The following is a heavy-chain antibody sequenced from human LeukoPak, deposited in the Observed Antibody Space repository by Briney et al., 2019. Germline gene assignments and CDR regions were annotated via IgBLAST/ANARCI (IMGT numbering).Heavy chain of an antibody. V-gene: IGHV3-53*01. Sequence: LSLTCTVSGGSISSGDYYMSWVRQAPGKGLEWVSVIYSGGSTYYADSVKGRFTISRDNSKNTLYLQMNSLRAEDTAVYYCARGIGSQISPFDYWGQGTLVTVSS. CDR3: ARGIGSQISPFDY. CDR2: IYSGGST. CDR1: GGSISSGDYY. D-gene: IGHD2-15*01. J-gene: IGHJ4*02.